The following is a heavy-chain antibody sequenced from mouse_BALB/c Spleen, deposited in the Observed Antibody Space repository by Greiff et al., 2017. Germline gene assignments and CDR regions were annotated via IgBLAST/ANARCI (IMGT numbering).Heavy chain of an antibody. J-gene: IGHJ2*01. CDR1: GYTFSSYW. CDR3: ARSMVSTTVVAFDY. CDR2: ILPGSGST. V-gene: IGHV1-9*01. D-gene: IGHD1-1*01. Sequence: QVQLQQSGAELMKPGASVKISCKATGYTFSSYWIEWVKQRPGHGLEWIGEILPGSGSTNYNEKFKGKATFTADTSSNTAYMQLSSLTSEDSAVYYCARSMVSTTVVAFDYWGQGTTLTVSS.